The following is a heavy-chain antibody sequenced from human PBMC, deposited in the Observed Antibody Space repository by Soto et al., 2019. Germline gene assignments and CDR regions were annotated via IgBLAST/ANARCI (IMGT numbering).Heavy chain of an antibody. Sequence: PSETLSLTCTVSGGSISSYYWSWIRQPPGKGLEWIGYIYYSGSTNYNPSLKSRVTISVDTSKNQFSLKLSSVTAADTAVYYCARDPGYSSGWNPYYYYYGMDVWRQGTTVTVSS. V-gene: IGHV4-59*08. J-gene: IGHJ6*02. CDR2: IYYSGST. D-gene: IGHD6-19*01. CDR3: ARDPGYSSGWNPYYYYYGMDV. CDR1: GGSISSYY.